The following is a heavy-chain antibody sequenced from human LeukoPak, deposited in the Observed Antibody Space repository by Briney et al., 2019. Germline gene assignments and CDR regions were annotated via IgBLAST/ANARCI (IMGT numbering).Heavy chain of an antibody. D-gene: IGHD6-19*01. V-gene: IGHV3-21*01. J-gene: IGHJ2*01. CDR1: GFTFSSYS. CDR3: ARVGLAVAVSYWYFDL. CDR2: ITSSSYI. Sequence: GGSLRLSCAASGFTFSSYSMNWVRQAPGEGLEWVSSITSSSYIYYADSVKGRFTISRDNAKNSLYLQMNSLRAEDTAVYYCARVGLAVAVSYWYFDLWGRGTLVTVSS.